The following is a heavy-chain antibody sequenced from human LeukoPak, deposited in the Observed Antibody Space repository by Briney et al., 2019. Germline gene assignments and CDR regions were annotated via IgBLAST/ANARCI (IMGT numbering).Heavy chain of an antibody. CDR3: TSAGEVDYFDY. CDR2: IKSKTDGGTT. Sequence: GGSLRLSCAASGFTFSNAWMSWVRQAPGKGLEWVGRIKSKTDGGTTDYAAPVKGRFTILRDDSKNTLYLQMNSLKTEDTAVYYCTSAGEVDYFDYWGQGTLVTVSS. V-gene: IGHV3-15*01. D-gene: IGHD4-17*01. J-gene: IGHJ4*02. CDR1: GFTFSNAW.